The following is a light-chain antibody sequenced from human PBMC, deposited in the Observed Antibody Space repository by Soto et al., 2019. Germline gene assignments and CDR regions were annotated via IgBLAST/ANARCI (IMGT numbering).Light chain of an antibody. J-gene: IGKJ1*01. CDR3: QQYNSYWT. CDR2: GAS. Sequence: EIVMTQSPATLSVSPGERATLSCRASQSISTYLTWYQQKPGQAPRLLIYGASTRATGISARFRGSGSGTEFTLTISSLQPDDFATYYCQQYNSYWTFGQGSKVDIK. CDR1: QSISTY. V-gene: IGKV3-15*01.